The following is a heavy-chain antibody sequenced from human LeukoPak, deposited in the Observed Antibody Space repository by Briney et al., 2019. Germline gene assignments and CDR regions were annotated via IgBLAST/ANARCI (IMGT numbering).Heavy chain of an antibody. D-gene: IGHD3-22*01. CDR1: GYTFTSYD. CDR2: MNPNSGNT. CDR3: ARGSYYDSSGQSPRDYYYYYGMDV. Sequence: GSSVKVSCKASGYTFTSYDINWVRQATGQGLEWMGWMNPNSGNTGYAQKFQGRVTMTRNTSISTAYMELSSLRSEDTAVYYCARGSYYDSSGQSPRDYYYYYGMDVWGQGTTVTVSS. V-gene: IGHV1-8*01. J-gene: IGHJ6*02.